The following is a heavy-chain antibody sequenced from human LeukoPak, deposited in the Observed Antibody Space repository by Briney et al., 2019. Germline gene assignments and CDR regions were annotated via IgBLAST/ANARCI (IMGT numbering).Heavy chain of an antibody. CDR1: RYTFSDYY. Sequence: ASVKVSCKASRYTFSDYYMHWVRQAPGQGPEWMGWINPNSSGTNYAQKFQGRVTMTRDTSISTAYMELNRLISDDTAVYYCVRDSLHAFDIWGQGTMVTVS. V-gene: IGHV1-2*02. J-gene: IGHJ3*02. CDR2: INPNSSGT. CDR3: VRDSLHAFDI.